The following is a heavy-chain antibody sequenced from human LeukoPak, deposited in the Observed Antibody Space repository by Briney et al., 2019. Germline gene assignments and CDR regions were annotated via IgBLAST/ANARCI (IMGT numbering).Heavy chain of an antibody. Sequence: PSETLSLTCTVSGGSISSSSYYWGWLRQPPGKGLEWIGSIYYSGSTYYNPSLKSRVTISVDTSKNQFSLKLSSVTAADAAVYYCARHGYSSSWYYNWFDPWGQGTLVTVSS. CDR2: IYYSGST. V-gene: IGHV4-39*01. J-gene: IGHJ5*02. CDR3: ARHGYSSSWYYNWFDP. D-gene: IGHD6-13*01. CDR1: GGSISSSSYY.